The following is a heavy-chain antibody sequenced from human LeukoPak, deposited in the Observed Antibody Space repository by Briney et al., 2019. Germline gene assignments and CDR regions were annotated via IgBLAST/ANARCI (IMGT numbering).Heavy chain of an antibody. D-gene: IGHD2-8*01. Sequence: GGSLRLSCAASGFTFSFSTMNWVRQAPGKGLEWVSFISGSSSTICYADSVKGRFTISRDNAKNSLYLQMNSLRDEDTAVYYCATDSNYAFDIWGQGTMVTVSS. CDR2: ISGSSSTI. CDR1: GFTFSFST. J-gene: IGHJ3*02. CDR3: ATDSNYAFDI. V-gene: IGHV3-48*02.